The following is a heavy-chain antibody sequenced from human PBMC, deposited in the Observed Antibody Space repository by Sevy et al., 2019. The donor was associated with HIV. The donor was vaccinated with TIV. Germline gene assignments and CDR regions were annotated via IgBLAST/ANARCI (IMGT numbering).Heavy chain of an antibody. CDR3: AKETIRGTYNWFDP. CDR1: GFTFSSYG. J-gene: IGHJ5*02. Sequence: GGSLRLSCVASGFTFSSYGMSWVRQAPGEGLECVSHISGSGGSTYYADSVRGRFTISRDNSKNTLYLQMNSLRADDTAVYYCAKETIRGTYNWFDPWGQGTLVTVSS. CDR2: ISGSGGST. V-gene: IGHV3-23*01. D-gene: IGHD3-10*01.